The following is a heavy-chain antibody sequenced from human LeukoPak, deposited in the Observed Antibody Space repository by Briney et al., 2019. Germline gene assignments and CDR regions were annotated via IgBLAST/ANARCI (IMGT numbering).Heavy chain of an antibody. J-gene: IGHJ4*02. CDR3: ARGRTFDN. V-gene: IGHV4-59*01. CDR1: GGSISSYY. CDR2: IYDRGST. Sequence: NPSETLSLTCTVSGGSISSYYWSWIRQPPGKGLEWIGNIYDRGSTKYNPSLKSRVTISVDTSKNQFSLRLSSVTAADTAVYYCARGRTFDNWAREPWSPSPQ.